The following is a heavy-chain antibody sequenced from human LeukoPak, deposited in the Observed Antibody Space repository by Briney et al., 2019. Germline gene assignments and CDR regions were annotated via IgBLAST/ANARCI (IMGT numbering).Heavy chain of an antibody. CDR1: SGSFSGHY. CDR2: INHSGST. Sequence: SETLSLTCAVYSGSFSGHYWSWIRQPPGKGLEWIGEINHSGSTNYNPSLKSRVTISVDTSKNQFSLKLSSVTAADTAVYYCARKNGYYYGSGAPFDYWGQGTLVTVSS. CDR3: ARKNGYYYGSGAPFDY. V-gene: IGHV4-34*01. J-gene: IGHJ4*02. D-gene: IGHD3-10*01.